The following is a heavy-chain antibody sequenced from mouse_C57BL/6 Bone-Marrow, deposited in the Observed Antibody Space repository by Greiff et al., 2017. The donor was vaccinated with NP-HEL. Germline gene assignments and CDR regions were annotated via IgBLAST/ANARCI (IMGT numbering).Heavy chain of an antibody. CDR1: GYTFTDYY. CDR3: ATLRILPYYYAMDY. V-gene: IGHV1-26*01. J-gene: IGHJ4*01. Sequence: EVQLQQSGPELVKPGASVKISCKASGYTFTDYYMNWVKQSHGKSLEWIGDINPNNGGTSYNQKFKGKATLTVDKSSSTAYMELRSLTSEDSAVYYCATLRILPYYYAMDYWGQGTSVTVSS. CDR2: INPNNGGT. D-gene: IGHD3-2*02.